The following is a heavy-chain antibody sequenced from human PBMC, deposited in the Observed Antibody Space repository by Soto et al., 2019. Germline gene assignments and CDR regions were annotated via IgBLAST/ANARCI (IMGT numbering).Heavy chain of an antibody. CDR1: GFTFNNYW. CDR3: AREGGNSYGLKKT. D-gene: IGHD5-18*01. V-gene: IGHV3-74*03. Sequence: GVSLRLSCSASGFTFNNYWMHWVRQAPGKGLVWVSRINSDGYDTKYADSVKGRFTISRDNAKNTLYLQMNILGAEDTAVYYCAREGGNSYGLKKTWGQGT. J-gene: IGHJ4*02. CDR2: INSDGYDT.